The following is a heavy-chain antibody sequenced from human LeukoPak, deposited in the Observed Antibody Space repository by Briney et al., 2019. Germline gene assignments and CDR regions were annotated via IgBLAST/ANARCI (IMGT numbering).Heavy chain of an antibody. CDR3: AKRITVVARDAFDF. Sequence: GGSLRLSCAASGFTFSTYAMSWVRQAPGKGLEWVSSIGRSAGSTFYADSVKGRFTISRDNSKSTLYLQMNSLRAEDTAVYYCAKRITVVARDAFDFWGQGTMVTVSA. CDR1: GFTFSTYA. V-gene: IGHV3-23*01. D-gene: IGHD1-14*01. J-gene: IGHJ3*01. CDR2: IGRSAGST.